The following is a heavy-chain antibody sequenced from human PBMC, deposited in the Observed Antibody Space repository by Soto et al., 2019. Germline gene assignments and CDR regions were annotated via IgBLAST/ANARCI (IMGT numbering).Heavy chain of an antibody. CDR1: GGSIRSYY. CDR2: IYYSGST. Sequence: ETLSLTCTVSGGSIRSYYWSWIRQSPGKGLEWIGNIYYSGSTNYNPSRKSRVTISVDTSKNQFSLKLSSVTAADTAVYYCARVGGYYGDYPNFDYWGQGTLVTVSS. D-gene: IGHD4-17*01. J-gene: IGHJ4*02. V-gene: IGHV4-59*01. CDR3: ARVGGYYGDYPNFDY.